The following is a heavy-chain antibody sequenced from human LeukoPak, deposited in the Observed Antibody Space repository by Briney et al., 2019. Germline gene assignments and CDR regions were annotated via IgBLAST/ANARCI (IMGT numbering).Heavy chain of an antibody. CDR2: INPSGGST. Sequence: ASVKVSCKASGYTFTSYYIHWVRQAPGQGLEWMGIINPSGGSTTYAQKFQGRVTMTRDTSTSTVYMELSSLRSEDTAEYYCAREARVVPAAILNYWGQGTLVTVSS. D-gene: IGHD2-2*02. V-gene: IGHV1-46*01. J-gene: IGHJ4*02. CDR3: AREARVVPAAILNY. CDR1: GYTFTSYY.